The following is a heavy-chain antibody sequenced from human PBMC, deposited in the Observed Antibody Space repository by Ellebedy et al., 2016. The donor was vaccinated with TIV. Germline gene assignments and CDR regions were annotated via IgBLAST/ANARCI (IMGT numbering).Heavy chain of an antibody. J-gene: IGHJ3*02. CDR1: GYTFTGYY. CDR2: INPNSGGT. D-gene: IGHD3-3*01. V-gene: IGHV1-2*02. CDR3: ARGTIFGEPNLPRRDDAFDI. Sequence: ASVKVSCXTSGYTFTGYYMYWVRQAPGQGLEWMGWINPNSGGTDYAQRFQGRVTMTRDTSRSTVYMELSRVTSDDTAVYYCARGTIFGEPNLPRRDDAFDIWGQGTMVTVSS.